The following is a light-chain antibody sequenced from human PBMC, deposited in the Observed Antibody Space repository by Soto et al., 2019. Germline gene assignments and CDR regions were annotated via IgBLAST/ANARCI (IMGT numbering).Light chain of an antibody. CDR1: QSIRNY. CDR2: DAS. V-gene: IGKV3-11*01. Sequence: SVLTHARATLNFIPSQGASLXCRASQSIRNYLAWYQQKPGQAPRLLIYDASNRATGIPPRLSGSGSGTDFILTISSLEPEDSGDYYCQQRNDWVTFGGGTTVDIK. J-gene: IGKJ4*01. CDR3: QQRNDWVT.